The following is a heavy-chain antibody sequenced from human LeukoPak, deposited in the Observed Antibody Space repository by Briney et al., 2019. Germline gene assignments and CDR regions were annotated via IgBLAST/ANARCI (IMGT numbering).Heavy chain of an antibody. CDR2: IIPIFGTA. CDR3: ARAGHLLPPDY. Sequence: ASVTVSCTASGGTFSSYAISWVRQAPGQGLEWMGGIIPIFGTANYAQKFQGRVTITADESTSTAYMELSSLRSEDTAVYYCARAGHLLPPDYWGQGTLVTVSS. CDR1: GGTFSSYA. D-gene: IGHD2/OR15-2a*01. J-gene: IGHJ4*02. V-gene: IGHV1-69*13.